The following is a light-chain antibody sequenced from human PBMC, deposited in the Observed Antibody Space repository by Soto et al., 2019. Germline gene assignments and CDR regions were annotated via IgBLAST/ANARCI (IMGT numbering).Light chain of an antibody. CDR3: QQYSTYSVT. CDR2: DAS. J-gene: IGKJ5*01. CDR1: QSISTY. Sequence: DIQMTQSPSTLSASVGDRVTFTCRASQSISTYLALYQQKPGKAPKVLVYDASTLEIGVPSRFSGSGSGTEFTLTISSLQPDDFATYYRQQYSTYSVTFGQGTRLEIK. V-gene: IGKV1-5*01.